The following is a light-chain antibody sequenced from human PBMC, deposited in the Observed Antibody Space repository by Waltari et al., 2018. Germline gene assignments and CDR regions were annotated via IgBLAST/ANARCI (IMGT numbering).Light chain of an antibody. V-gene: IGLV1-47*01. CDR1: SSNIGSNY. CDR3: AAWDDSLSGVV. CDR2: RNN. Sequence: QSVLTQPPSASGTPVQRVTISCSGSSSNIGSNYVYWYQQLPGTAPKLLIYRNNQRPSGVPDRFSGSKSGTSASLAISGLRPEDEADYYCAAWDDSLSGVVFGGGTKLTVL. J-gene: IGLJ2*01.